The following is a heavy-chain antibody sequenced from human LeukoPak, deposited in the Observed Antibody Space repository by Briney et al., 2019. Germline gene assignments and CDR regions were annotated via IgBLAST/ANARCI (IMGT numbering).Heavy chain of an antibody. D-gene: IGHD5-18*01. CDR1: GFTFSTYT. Sequence: GGALTLSCAASGFTFSTYTMHWVRQAPGKGLECVSSISGNGGSREYANSVKGRFTISRDNSRNTLYLQMGSLRAEDMAVYYCARDAGYVRFDFWGQGTLATVSS. CDR2: ISGNGGSR. V-gene: IGHV3-64*01. J-gene: IGHJ4*02. CDR3: ARDAGYVRFDF.